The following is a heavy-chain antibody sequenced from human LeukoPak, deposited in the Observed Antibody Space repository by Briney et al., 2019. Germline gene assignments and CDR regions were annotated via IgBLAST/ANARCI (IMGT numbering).Heavy chain of an antibody. D-gene: IGHD3-10*01. CDR1: GFTFSSYS. CDR2: ISSSSSTI. J-gene: IGHJ4*02. V-gene: IGHV3-48*01. Sequence: GGSLRLSCAASGFTFSSYSMNWVRQAPGKGLEWVSYISSSSSTIYYADSVKGRFTISRDNAKNSLYLQMNSLRAEDTAVYYCATSTPTYGSGSYPDYWGQGTLVTVSS. CDR3: ATSTPTYGSGSYPDY.